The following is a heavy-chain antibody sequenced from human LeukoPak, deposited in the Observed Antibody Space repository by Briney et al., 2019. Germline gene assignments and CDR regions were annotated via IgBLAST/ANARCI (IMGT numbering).Heavy chain of an antibody. CDR3: AKDNIAAAGTTRWYYGMDV. D-gene: IGHD6-13*01. J-gene: IGHJ6*02. V-gene: IGHV3-9*01. Sequence: GGSLRLSCAASGFTFDDYAMHWVRQAPGKGLEWVSGISWNSGSIVYADSVKGRFTISRDNAKNSLYLQMNSLRAEDTALYYCAKDNIAAAGTTRWYYGMDVWGQGTTVTVSS. CDR2: ISWNSGSI. CDR1: GFTFDDYA.